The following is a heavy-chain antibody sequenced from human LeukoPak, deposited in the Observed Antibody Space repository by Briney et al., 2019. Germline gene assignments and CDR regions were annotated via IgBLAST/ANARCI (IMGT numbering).Heavy chain of an antibody. Sequence: PSETLSLTCTVSGGSISSSNYYWGWIRQPPGKGLEWIGSIHYSGSTYYNPSLESPVTISVDTSKTQFSLKLSSVTAADTAVYCCARLLEDYGGNRAYDYWGQGTLVTVSS. D-gene: IGHD4-23*01. CDR1: GGSISSSNYY. V-gene: IGHV4-39*07. CDR3: ARLLEDYGGNRAYDY. J-gene: IGHJ4*02. CDR2: IHYSGST.